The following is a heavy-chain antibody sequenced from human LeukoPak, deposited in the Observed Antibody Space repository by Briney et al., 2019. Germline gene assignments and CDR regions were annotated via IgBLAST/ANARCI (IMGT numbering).Heavy chain of an antibody. V-gene: IGHV4-59*01. CDR3: AREVVRGYYFDY. J-gene: IGHJ4*02. D-gene: IGHD2-15*01. Sequence: SETLSLTCTVSGGSISSYYWSWIWQPPGKGLEWIGYIYYSGSTNYNPSLKSRVTISVDTSKNQFSLKLSSVTAADTAVYYCAREVVRGYYFDYWGQGTLVTVSS. CDR1: GGSISSYY. CDR2: IYYSGST.